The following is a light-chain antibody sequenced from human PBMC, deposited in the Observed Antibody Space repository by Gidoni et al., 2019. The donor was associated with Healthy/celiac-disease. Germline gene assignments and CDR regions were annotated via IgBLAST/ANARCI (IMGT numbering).Light chain of an antibody. V-gene: IGLV2-14*01. CDR3: SSYTSSSTYV. Sequence: QSALTQPASVSGSPGQSITISCTGTSSDVGGYNYVSWYQQHQGKAPKLMIYEVSNRPSGVPDRFSGSKSGNTASLTISGLQAEDEADYYCSSYTSSSTYVFGTGTKVTVL. J-gene: IGLJ1*01. CDR1: SSDVGGYNY. CDR2: EVS.